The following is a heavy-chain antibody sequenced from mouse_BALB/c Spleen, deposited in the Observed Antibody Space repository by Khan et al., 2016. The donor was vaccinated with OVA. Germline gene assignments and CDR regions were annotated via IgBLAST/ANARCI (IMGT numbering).Heavy chain of an antibody. D-gene: IGHD2-10*01. CDR2: IWSDGST. J-gene: IGHJ4*01. V-gene: IGHV2-6-1*01. CDR1: GFSLTNYG. CDR3: ARQPYYHYYIMDY. Sequence: QVQLKESGPGLVAPSQSLSITCTISGFSLTNYGVHWVRQPPGKGLEWLVVIWSDGSTTYDSALKSRLSISKDNSKSQVFLKMNSLQTDDTAMYXYARQPYYHYYIMDYWGQGTSITVSS.